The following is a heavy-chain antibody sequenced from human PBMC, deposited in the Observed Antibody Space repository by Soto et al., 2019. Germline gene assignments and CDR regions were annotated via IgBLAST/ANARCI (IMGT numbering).Heavy chain of an antibody. J-gene: IGHJ5*02. CDR2: ISYDGSNK. CDR1: GFTFSSYA. Sequence: QVQLVESGGGVVQPGRSLRLSCAASGFTFSSYAMHWVRQAPGKGLEWVAVISYDGSNKYYADSVKGRFTISRDNSKNTLYLLMNSLRDEDPAVYYRARDSLKIDSLVPAAINWFDPWGQGTLVTVSS. D-gene: IGHD2-2*01. CDR3: ARDSLKIDSLVPAAINWFDP. V-gene: IGHV3-30-3*01.